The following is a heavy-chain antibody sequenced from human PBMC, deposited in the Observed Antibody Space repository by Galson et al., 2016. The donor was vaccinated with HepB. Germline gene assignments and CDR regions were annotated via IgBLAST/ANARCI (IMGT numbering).Heavy chain of an antibody. Sequence: SVKVSCKASRGTLSNYAITWVRQAPGQGLEWMGGITPIFGKTSYAQQFEGRVTITADESTNTAYMELSSLRSGDTAVYYCARDQWGLRVRLTATGFDPWGQGTLVTVSS. CDR2: ITPIFGKT. J-gene: IGHJ5*02. D-gene: IGHD1-20*01. CDR1: RGTLSNYA. V-gene: IGHV1-69*13. CDR3: ARDQWGLRVRLTATGFDP.